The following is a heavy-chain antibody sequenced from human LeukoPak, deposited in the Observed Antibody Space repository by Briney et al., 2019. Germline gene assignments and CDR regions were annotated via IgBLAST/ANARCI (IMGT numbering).Heavy chain of an antibody. Sequence: GGCLRLSCAASGFISGSYWMSWVRQAPGKGLEWVANIKQDGSEKYYVDSVKGRFTISRDNSKNTLYLQMNSLRAEDAAVYYCARAAGVIAVATTDYWGQGTLVTVSS. CDR1: GFISGSYW. CDR3: ARAAGVIAVATTDY. V-gene: IGHV3-7*01. J-gene: IGHJ4*02. CDR2: IKQDGSEK. D-gene: IGHD6-19*01.